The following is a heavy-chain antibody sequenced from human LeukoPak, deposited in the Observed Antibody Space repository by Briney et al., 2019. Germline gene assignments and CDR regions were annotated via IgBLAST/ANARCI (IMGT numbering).Heavy chain of an antibody. CDR2: INTDGSST. CDR3: ARRGLDYYYMDV. J-gene: IGHJ6*03. V-gene: IGHV3-74*01. Sequence: PGGSLRLSCAASGFTFSSYWMHWVRHAPGKGLVWVSRINTDGSSTSYAESVKGRFTISRDNAKNTLYLQMNSLRAEDTAVYYCARRGLDYYYMDVWGKGTTVTVSS. CDR1: GFTFSSYW. D-gene: IGHD3/OR15-3a*01.